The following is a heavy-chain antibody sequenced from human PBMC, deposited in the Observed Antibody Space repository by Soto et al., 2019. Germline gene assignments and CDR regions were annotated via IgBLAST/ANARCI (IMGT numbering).Heavy chain of an antibody. J-gene: IGHJ6*02. D-gene: IGHD3-10*01. CDR3: VREEFHFYGMDV. Sequence: EAQLVGSGGGLVQPGGSLRLSCAASGFTFSSYWMSWVRQVPGKGLEWMANINQDGTVKYHLDSVKGRFTISRDNAKNSLYLQMNGLRVEVTAVYYCVREEFHFYGMDVWDQGTTVTVSS. V-gene: IGHV3-7*04. CDR1: GFTFSSYW. CDR2: INQDGTVK.